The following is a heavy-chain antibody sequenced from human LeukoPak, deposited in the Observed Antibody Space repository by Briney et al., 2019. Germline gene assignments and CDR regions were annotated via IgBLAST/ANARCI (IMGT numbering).Heavy chain of an antibody. Sequence: AGSLRLSCAASGFTFSSYTMNWVRQAPGKGLEWVASISSSSSYIYYADSVKGRFTISRDNAKNSLYLQMNSLGAEDTALYYCARLRFTIFGVVRYYMDVWGKGTTVTVSS. V-gene: IGHV3-21*04. CDR1: GFTFSSYT. CDR3: ARLRFTIFGVVRYYMDV. J-gene: IGHJ6*03. CDR2: ISSSSSYI. D-gene: IGHD3-3*01.